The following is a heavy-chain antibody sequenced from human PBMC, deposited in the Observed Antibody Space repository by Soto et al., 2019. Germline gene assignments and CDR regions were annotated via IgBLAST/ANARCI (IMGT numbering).Heavy chain of an antibody. CDR3: ARVRYYDILTGTNLFDP. D-gene: IGHD3-9*01. J-gene: IGHJ5*02. V-gene: IGHV4-59*01. CDR1: GGSISSYY. CDR2: IYYSGST. Sequence: SETLSLTCTVSGGSISSYYWSWIRQPPGKGLEWIGYIYYSGSTNYNPSLKSRVTISVDTSKNQFSLKLSSVTAADTAVYYCARVRYYDILTGTNLFDPWGQGTLVTVDS.